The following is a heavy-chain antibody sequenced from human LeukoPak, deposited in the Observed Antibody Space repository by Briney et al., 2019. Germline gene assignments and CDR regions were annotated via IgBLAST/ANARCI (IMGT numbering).Heavy chain of an antibody. Sequence: ASVKVSCKASGGTFSSYAISWVRQAPGQGLEWMGGIIPIFGTANYAQKFQGRVTITTDESTSTAYMELSSLRSEDTAVYYCASGKDTAMVTWVFDYWGQGTLVTVSS. CDR1: GGTFSSYA. D-gene: IGHD5-18*01. CDR2: IIPIFGTA. V-gene: IGHV1-69*05. J-gene: IGHJ4*02. CDR3: ASGKDTAMVTWVFDY.